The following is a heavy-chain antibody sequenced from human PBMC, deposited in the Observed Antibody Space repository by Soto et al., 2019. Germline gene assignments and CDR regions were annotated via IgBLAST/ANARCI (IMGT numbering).Heavy chain of an antibody. CDR3: ARVRWRSGYDPGGVSDY. CDR2: INPSGGST. CDR1: GYTFTSYY. D-gene: IGHD5-12*01. V-gene: IGHV1-46*01. J-gene: IGHJ4*02. Sequence: GASVKVSCKTSGYTFTSYYVHWVRQAPGQGLEWMGIINPSGGSTNYAQKFQGRVTMTRDTSTSTVYMEVSSLISEDTAVYYCARVRWRSGYDPGGVSDYWGQGTLVTVSS.